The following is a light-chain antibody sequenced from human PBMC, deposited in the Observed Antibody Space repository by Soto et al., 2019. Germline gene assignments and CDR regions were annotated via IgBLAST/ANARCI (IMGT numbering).Light chain of an antibody. CDR3: QQYYTLPPT. V-gene: IGKV4-1*01. CDR1: QNVLYNANNKNY. CDR2: WAS. Sequence: DIVMTQSPDSLTVSLGERATINCKSSQNVLYNANNKNYLAWYQHRPGQPPKLLINWASIRESGVPDRFSGSGSGTDFTLTISSLQAEDVAVYYCQQYYTLPPTFGQGTKVEIK. J-gene: IGKJ1*01.